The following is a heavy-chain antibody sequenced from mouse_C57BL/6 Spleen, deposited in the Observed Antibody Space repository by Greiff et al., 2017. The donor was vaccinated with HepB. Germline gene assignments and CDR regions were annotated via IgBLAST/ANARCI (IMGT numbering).Heavy chain of an antibody. CDR3: ARSGRLRPSAMDY. CDR2: IDPSDSYT. J-gene: IGHJ4*01. D-gene: IGHD2-4*01. Sequence: QVQLQQPGAELVRPGTSVKLSCKASGYTFTSYWMHWVKQRPGQGLEWIGVIDPSDSYTNCNQKFKGKATLTVDTSSSTAYMQLSSLTSEDSAVYYCARSGRLRPSAMDYWGQGTSVTVSS. CDR1: GYTFTSYW. V-gene: IGHV1-59*01.